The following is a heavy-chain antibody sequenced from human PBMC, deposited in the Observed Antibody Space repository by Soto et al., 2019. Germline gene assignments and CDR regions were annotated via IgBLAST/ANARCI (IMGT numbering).Heavy chain of an antibody. V-gene: IGHV1-46*01. J-gene: IGHJ5*02. CDR1: GYTFTSYY. CDR3: ARSAAMVDNWFDP. CDR2: INPSGGST. Sequence: ASVKVSCKASGYTFTSYYMHWVRQAPGQGLEWMGIINPSGGSTSYAQKFQGRVTMTRDTSTSTVXXXLXSLRSEDTAVYYCARSAAMVDNWFDPWGQGTLVTVSS. D-gene: IGHD5-18*01.